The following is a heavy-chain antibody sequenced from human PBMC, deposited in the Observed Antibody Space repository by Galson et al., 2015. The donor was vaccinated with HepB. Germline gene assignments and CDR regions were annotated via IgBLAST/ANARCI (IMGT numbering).Heavy chain of an antibody. J-gene: IGHJ3*02. V-gene: IGHV3-30*18. CDR3: AKYSGSYSAFDI. CDR2: TSYDGSNK. D-gene: IGHD1-26*01. Sequence: SLRLSCAASGFTFSSYGMHWVRQAPGKGLEWVAVTSYDGSNKYYADSVKGRFTISRDNSKNTLYLQMNSLRAEDTAVYYCAKYSGSYSAFDIWGQGTMVTVSS. CDR1: GFTFSSYG.